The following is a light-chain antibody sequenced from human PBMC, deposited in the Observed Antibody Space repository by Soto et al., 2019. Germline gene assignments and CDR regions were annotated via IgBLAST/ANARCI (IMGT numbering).Light chain of an antibody. CDR2: GAS. J-gene: IGKJ3*01. Sequence: EIVLTQSPGTLSLSPGERATLSCRASQSFSSSYLAWYQQKPGQAPRLLIYGASSRATAIPDRFSGSGSGTAFTLTISRLEPEDLAVYCCQQYGSSSFTFGPGTKVDIK. V-gene: IGKV3-20*01. CDR1: QSFSSSY. CDR3: QQYGSSSFT.